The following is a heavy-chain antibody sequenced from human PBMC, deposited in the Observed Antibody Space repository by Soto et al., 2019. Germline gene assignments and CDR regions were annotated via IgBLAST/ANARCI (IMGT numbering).Heavy chain of an antibody. D-gene: IGHD6-6*01. Sequence: VGSLRRSCSAYGFTVSSNYMNWVRQAPGKGLEWVSIIYSDGTTSYADSVKGRFTISRDNFKNTLHLQMNSLRAEDTAVYYCAILSNWGQGTLVTVSS. CDR2: IYSDGTT. CDR3: AILSN. V-gene: IGHV3-53*01. J-gene: IGHJ4*02. CDR1: GFTVSSNY.